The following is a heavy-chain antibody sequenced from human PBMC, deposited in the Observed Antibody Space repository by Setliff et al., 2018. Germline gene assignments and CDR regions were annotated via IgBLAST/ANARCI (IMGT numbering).Heavy chain of an antibody. V-gene: IGHV4-34*01. Sequence: SETLSLTCAVYGGSFSGYYWSWIRQPPGKGLEWIGEINHSGSTNHNPSLKSRVTISVDTSKNQFSLKLSSVTAADTAVYYCARGADTVVAPYDAFDIWGQGTMVTVSS. CDR1: GGSFSGYY. CDR2: INHSGST. J-gene: IGHJ3*02. CDR3: ARGADTVVAPYDAFDI. D-gene: IGHD2-15*01.